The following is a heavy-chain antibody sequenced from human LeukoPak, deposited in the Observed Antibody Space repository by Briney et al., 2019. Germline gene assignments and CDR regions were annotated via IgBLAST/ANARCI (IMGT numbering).Heavy chain of an antibody. D-gene: IGHD4-17*01. CDR1: GYTFTSYY. J-gene: IGHJ4*02. Sequence: GASVKVSCKASGYTFTSYYMHWVRQAPGQGLEWMGLINPTGGSTGYAQKFQGRVTMTRDMSTSAVYMELSSLRSEDTAVYYCARSYDYGDYYFDYWGQGTLVTVSS. V-gene: IGHV1-46*01. CDR3: ARSYDYGDYYFDY. CDR2: INPTGGST.